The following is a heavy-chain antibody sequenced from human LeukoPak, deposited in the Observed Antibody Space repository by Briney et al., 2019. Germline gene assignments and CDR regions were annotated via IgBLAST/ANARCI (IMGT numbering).Heavy chain of an antibody. CDR1: GYTFTSYY. J-gene: IGHJ4*02. Sequence: ASVKVSCKASGYTFTSYYMHWVRQAPGQGLECMGIINPSGGSSSYAQKFQGRVTMTRDTSTSTVYMELSSLRSEDTAVYYCARQLPTPQYYYDSSGYYPFDYWGQGTLVTVSS. V-gene: IGHV1-46*01. CDR3: ARQLPTPQYYYDSSGYYPFDY. D-gene: IGHD3-22*01. CDR2: INPSGGSS.